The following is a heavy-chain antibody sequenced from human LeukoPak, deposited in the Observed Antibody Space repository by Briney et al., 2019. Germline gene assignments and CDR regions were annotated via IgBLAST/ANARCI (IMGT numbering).Heavy chain of an antibody. CDR1: GFTFSNYT. Sequence: GGSLRLSCAASGFTFSNYTMSWVRQAPGKGLEWVSGISGSGGSTNYADSVKGRFTISRDNSKNTLYLQMNSLRAEDTAVYYCAKDDCSSSSCFHWYYWGQGTLVTVSS. CDR3: AKDDCSSSSCFHWYY. CDR2: ISGSGGST. D-gene: IGHD2-2*01. J-gene: IGHJ4*02. V-gene: IGHV3-23*01.